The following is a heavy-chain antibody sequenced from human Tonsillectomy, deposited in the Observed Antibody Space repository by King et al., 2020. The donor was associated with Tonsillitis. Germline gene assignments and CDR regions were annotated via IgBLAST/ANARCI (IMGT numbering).Heavy chain of an antibody. CDR1: GFTFSSYG. J-gene: IGHJ6*02. Sequence: VQLVESGGGVVQPGRSLRLSYAASGFTFSSYGMHWVRQAPGKGLEWVAVISYDGSNKYFADSVKGRFTISRDNSRNTLYLQMNSLRAEDTAVYYCAKSHVMVEYYGMDVWGQGTTVTVSS. V-gene: IGHV3-30*18. CDR3: AKSHVMVEYYGMDV. CDR2: ISYDGSNK. D-gene: IGHD4/OR15-4a*01.